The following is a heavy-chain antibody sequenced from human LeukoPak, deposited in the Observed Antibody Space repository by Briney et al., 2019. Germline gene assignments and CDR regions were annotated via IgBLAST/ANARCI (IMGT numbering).Heavy chain of an antibody. CDR1: GFTFSSYA. J-gene: IGHJ6*03. Sequence: GGSLRLSCAASGFTFSSYAMSWVRQAPGKGLEWVSAISGSGGSTYYADSVKGRFTISRDNSKNTLFLQMNSLRAEDTAIYYCAKEGSPGFGDLYFYYMDVWGKGTTVTVSS. V-gene: IGHV3-23*01. CDR3: AKEGSPGFGDLYFYYMDV. CDR2: ISGSGGST. D-gene: IGHD3-10*01.